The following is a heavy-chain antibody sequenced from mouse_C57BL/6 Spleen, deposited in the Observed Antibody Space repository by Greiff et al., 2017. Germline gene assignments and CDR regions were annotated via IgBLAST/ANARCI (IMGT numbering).Heavy chain of an antibody. CDR3: ARRGIYYDYDGWYFDV. CDR1: GYTFTSYW. J-gene: IGHJ1*03. Sequence: QVQLQQPGAELVKPGASVKMSCKASGYTFTSYWITWVKQRPGQGLEWIGDIYPGSGSTNYNEKFKSKATLTVDTSSSTAYMQLSSLTSEDSAVYYCARRGIYYDYDGWYFDVWGTGTTVTVSS. CDR2: IYPGSGST. V-gene: IGHV1-55*01. D-gene: IGHD2-4*01.